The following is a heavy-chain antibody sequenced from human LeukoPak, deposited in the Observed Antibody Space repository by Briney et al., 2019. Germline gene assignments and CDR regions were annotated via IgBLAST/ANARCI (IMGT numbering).Heavy chain of an antibody. J-gene: IGHJ4*02. CDR1: GGSISSSSYY. D-gene: IGHD6-19*01. CDR3: ARGRSGWLFDY. V-gene: IGHV4-39*07. CDR2: IYYSGST. Sequence: SETLSLTCTVSGGSISSSSYYWDWIRQPPGKGLEWIGSIYYSGSTYYNPSLKSRVTISVDTSKNQFSLKLSSVTAADTAVYYCARGRSGWLFDYWGQGILVTVSS.